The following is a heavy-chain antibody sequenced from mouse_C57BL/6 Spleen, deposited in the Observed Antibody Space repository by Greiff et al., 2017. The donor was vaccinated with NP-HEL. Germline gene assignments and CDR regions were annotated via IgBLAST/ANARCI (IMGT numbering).Heavy chain of an antibody. CDR1: GYTFTSYW. J-gene: IGHJ2*01. CDR2: IDPSDSYT. CDR3: AITHF. V-gene: IGHV1-59*01. Sequence: VQLQQPGAELVRPGTSVKLSCKASGYTFTSYWMHWVKQRPGQGLEWIGVIDPSDSYTNYNQKFKGKATLTVDTSSSTAYMQLSSLTSEDSAVYYCAITHFWGQGTTLTVSS.